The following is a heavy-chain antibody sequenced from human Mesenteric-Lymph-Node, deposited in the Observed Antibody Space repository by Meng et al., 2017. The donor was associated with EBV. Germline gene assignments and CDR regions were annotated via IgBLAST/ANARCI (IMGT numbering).Heavy chain of an antibody. V-gene: IGHV4-59*08. Sequence: QVQLQESGPGLVKPSETLSLTCSVSGSSNSGFYWSWIRQPPGKGLESIGEIFHTGSTNYNPSLKSRVTMSVDKSKNLFSLTLNSVIAADTAVYYCASHTTYSTTGYLFLQHWGQGTLVTVSS. CDR1: GSSNSGFY. CDR2: IFHTGST. CDR3: ASHTTYSTTGYLFLQH. J-gene: IGHJ1*01. D-gene: IGHD3-9*01.